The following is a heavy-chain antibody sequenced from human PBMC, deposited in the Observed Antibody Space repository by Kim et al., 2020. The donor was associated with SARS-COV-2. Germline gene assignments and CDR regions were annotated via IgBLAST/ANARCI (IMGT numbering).Heavy chain of an antibody. CDR1: GFTFTSSA. Sequence: SVKVSCKASGFTFTSSAMQWVRQARGQRLEWIGWIVVGSGNTNYAQKFQERVTITRDMSTSTAYMELSSLRSEDTAVYYCAADRAPRLLWFGEAAYYGMDVWGQGTTVTVSS. CDR2: IVVGSGNT. D-gene: IGHD3-10*01. V-gene: IGHV1-58*02. J-gene: IGHJ6*02. CDR3: AADRAPRLLWFGEAAYYGMDV.